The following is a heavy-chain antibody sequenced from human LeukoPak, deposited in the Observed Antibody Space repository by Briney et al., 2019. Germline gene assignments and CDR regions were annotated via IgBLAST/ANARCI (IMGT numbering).Heavy chain of an antibody. CDR1: GGTFSSYA. V-gene: IGHV1-69*13. J-gene: IGHJ4*02. D-gene: IGHD3-22*01. CDR2: IIPIFGTA. CDR3: AMYYYDSSGYYYTFDY. Sequence: SVKVSCEASGGTFSSYAISRVRQAPGQGLEWMGGIIPIFGTANYAQKFQGRVTITADESTSTAYMELSSLRSEDTAVYYCAMYYYDSSGYYYTFDYWGQGTLVTVSS.